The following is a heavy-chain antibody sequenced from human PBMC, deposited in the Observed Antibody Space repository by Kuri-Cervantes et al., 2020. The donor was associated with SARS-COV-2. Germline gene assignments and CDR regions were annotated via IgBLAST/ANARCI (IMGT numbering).Heavy chain of an antibody. CDR2: IYHSGST. CDR1: GYFISSGYY. D-gene: IGHD2-2*01. Sequence: GSLRLSCTVSGYFISSGYYWGWIRQPPGKGLEWIGSIYHSGSTYYNPSLKSRVTISVDTSKNQFSLKLSSVTAADTAVYYCARVGAVVPAATYYFDYWGQGTLVTVSS. V-gene: IGHV4-38-2*02. CDR3: ARVGAVVPAATYYFDY. J-gene: IGHJ4*02.